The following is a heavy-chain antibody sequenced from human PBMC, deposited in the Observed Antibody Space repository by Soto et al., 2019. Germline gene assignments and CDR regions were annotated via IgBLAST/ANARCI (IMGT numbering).Heavy chain of an antibody. Sequence: ASVKVSCKASGYSLRGNYIHWVRQTPGQGLEWMGWINPNSSGTFYAQKFQGRVTMTRDTSLTTVYMQLNRLTSDDSAVYYCARDLIVDGPDNYAMDVWGQGTPITVSS. CDR3: ARDLIVDGPDNYAMDV. V-gene: IGHV1-2*02. D-gene: IGHD3-22*01. J-gene: IGHJ6*02. CDR2: INPNSSGT. CDR1: GYSLRGNY.